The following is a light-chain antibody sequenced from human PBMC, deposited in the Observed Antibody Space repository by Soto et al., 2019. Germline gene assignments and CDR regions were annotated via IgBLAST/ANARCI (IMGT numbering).Light chain of an antibody. CDR3: HQYDTYPWT. V-gene: IGKV1-5*03. CDR2: KAS. J-gene: IGKJ1*01. Sequence: DIQMTQSPSTLSASVGDRVTITCRASQNINTWLAWYQQKPGTAPKLPIHKASSLESGVPPRFSGSASGTEFTLTIGSLQPDDFATYYCHQYDTYPWTFGQGTKVEVK. CDR1: QNINTW.